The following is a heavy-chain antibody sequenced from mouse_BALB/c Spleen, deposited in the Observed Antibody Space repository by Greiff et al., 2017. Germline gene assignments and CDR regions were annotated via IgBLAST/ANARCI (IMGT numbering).Heavy chain of an antibody. J-gene: IGHJ4*01. V-gene: IGHV1-31*01. CDR3: ARVSTARDY. D-gene: IGHD1-2*01. Sequence: VQLQQSGPELMKPGASVKISCKASGYSFTSYYMHWVKQSHGKSLEWIGYIDPYNGGTSYNQKFKGKATFTVDKSSSTAYMQLSSLTSEDSAVYYCARVSTARDYWGQGTSVTVSS. CDR1: GYSFTSYY. CDR2: IDPYNGGT.